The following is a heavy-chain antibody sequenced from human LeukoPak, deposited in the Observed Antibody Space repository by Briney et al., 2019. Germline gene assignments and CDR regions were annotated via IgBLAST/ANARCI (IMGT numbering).Heavy chain of an antibody. Sequence: PVKVSCKASGGTFSSYTISWVRQAPGQGLEWMGRIIPILGIANYAQKFQGRVTITADKSTSTAYMELSSLRSEDTAVYYCARDLGLYYYDSSGQPNDAFDIWGQGTMVTVSS. CDR1: GGTFSSYT. V-gene: IGHV1-69*04. CDR3: ARDLGLYYYDSSGQPNDAFDI. J-gene: IGHJ3*02. CDR2: IIPILGIA. D-gene: IGHD3-22*01.